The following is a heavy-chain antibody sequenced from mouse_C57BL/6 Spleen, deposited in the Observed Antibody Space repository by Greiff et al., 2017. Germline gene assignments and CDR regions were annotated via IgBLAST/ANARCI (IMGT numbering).Heavy chain of an antibody. CDR2: ISDGGSYT. V-gene: IGHV5-4*01. CDR1: GFTFSSYA. CDR3: ASPDSSGYRYAMDY. Sequence: EVQGVESGGGLVKPGGSLKLSCAASGFTFSSYAMSWVRQTPEKRLEWVATISDGGSYTYYPDNVKGRFTISRDNAKNNLYLQMSHLKSDDTAMYYCASPDSSGYRYAMDYWGQGTSVTVSS. D-gene: IGHD3-2*02. J-gene: IGHJ4*01.